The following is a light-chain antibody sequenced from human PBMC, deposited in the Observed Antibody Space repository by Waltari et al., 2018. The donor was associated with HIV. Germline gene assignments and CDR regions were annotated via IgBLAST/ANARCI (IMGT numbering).Light chain of an antibody. CDR1: QSVLYSSNNKNY. CDR2: WAS. V-gene: IGKV4-1*01. CDR3: QQYYRTPLT. Sequence: DIVMTQSPDSLAVSLGERATINCKSSQSVLYSSNNKNYLTWYQQKPGQPPKLLIYWASTRESGVPDGFSGSGSGTDVTLTISSLQAEDVAVYYCQQYYRTPLTFGGGTKVESK. J-gene: IGKJ4*01.